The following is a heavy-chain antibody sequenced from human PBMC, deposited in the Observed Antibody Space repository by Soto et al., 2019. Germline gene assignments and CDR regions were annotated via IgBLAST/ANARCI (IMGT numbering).Heavy chain of an antibody. Sequence: QVQLQESGPGLAKPSETLSLTCTVSGGSISTYYWSWIRQPPGKGLEWIGCIYYSGSTNFNPSLKSRVHLSVDTSKSQFSLKLTSLTAADTAVYYCARGGWRHIDYWGQGTLVTVSS. J-gene: IGHJ4*02. CDR1: GGSISTYY. CDR3: ARGGWRHIDY. CDR2: IYYSGST. D-gene: IGHD3-3*01. V-gene: IGHV4-59*08.